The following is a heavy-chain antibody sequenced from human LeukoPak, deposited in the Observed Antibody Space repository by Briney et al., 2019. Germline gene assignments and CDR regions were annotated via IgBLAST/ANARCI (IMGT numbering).Heavy chain of an antibody. V-gene: IGHV3-73*01. CDR1: GFTFSGSA. J-gene: IGHJ6*02. Sequence: GGSLRLSCAASGFTFSGSAMHWVRQASGKGLEWVGRIRSEANSYATAYAASVKGRFTISRDDSKNTAYLQMNSLKTEDTAVYYCRLWFGELSRSPHGMDVWGQGTTVTVSS. CDR2: IRSEANSYAT. D-gene: IGHD3-10*01. CDR3: RLWFGELSRSPHGMDV.